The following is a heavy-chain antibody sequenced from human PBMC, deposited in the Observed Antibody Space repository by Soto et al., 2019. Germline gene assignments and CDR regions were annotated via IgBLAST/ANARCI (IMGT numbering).Heavy chain of an antibody. CDR3: ARGASSTYPHDGFEV. Sequence: QVHLVESGGGVVQPGRSLRLSCAASRFTFSTYAMHWVRQAPGKGLNWVAVISDDGSSQYYPDSVKGRVTISRDNSKNMLFLQMNSLRPEDTALYYCARGASSTYPHDGFEVWGQGTMVTVSS. J-gene: IGHJ3*01. CDR2: ISDDGSSQ. V-gene: IGHV3-30*04. D-gene: IGHD2-2*01. CDR1: RFTFSTYA.